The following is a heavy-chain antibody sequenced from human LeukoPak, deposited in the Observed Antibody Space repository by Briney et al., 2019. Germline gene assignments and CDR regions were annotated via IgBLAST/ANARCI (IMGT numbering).Heavy chain of an antibody. D-gene: IGHD6-13*01. CDR2: IYYSGST. J-gene: IGHJ4*02. CDR1: GGSISSSSYY. Sequence: SETLSLTCTVSGGSISSSSYYWGWIRQPPGKGLEWIGSIYYSGSTYYNPSLKSRVTISVDTSKNQFSLKLSSVTAADTAVYYCARCGYSSSWPTFDYWGQGTLVTVSS. CDR3: ARCGYSSSWPTFDY. V-gene: IGHV4-39*01.